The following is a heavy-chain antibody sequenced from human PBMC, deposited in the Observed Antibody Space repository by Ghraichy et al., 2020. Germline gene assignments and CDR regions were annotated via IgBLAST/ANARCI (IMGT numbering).Heavy chain of an antibody. Sequence: LSLACTVSGDSVSSASYYWSWIRQPPGKGLEWIGNIYYSGNTNYNPSLKSRVSISIDTSTNQFSLKLSSVTAADTAVYYCARDHCIGGNCYSTYYGVDLWGQGTTVTVPS. CDR3: ARDHCIGGNCYSTYYGVDL. V-gene: IGHV4-61*01. D-gene: IGHD2-15*01. CDR1: GDSVSSASYY. J-gene: IGHJ6*02. CDR2: IYYSGNT.